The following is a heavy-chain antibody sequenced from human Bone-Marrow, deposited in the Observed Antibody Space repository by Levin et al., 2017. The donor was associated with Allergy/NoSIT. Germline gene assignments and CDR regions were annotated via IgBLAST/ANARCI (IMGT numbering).Heavy chain of an antibody. CDR3: AGAFASAGTDSLYFYYYGVDV. D-gene: IGHD6-13*01. CDR1: GGSFISSY. CDR2: INHSGTT. J-gene: IGHJ6*02. V-gene: IGHV4-34*01. Sequence: SQTLSLTCGVYGGSFISSYWSWLRQPPGKGLEWIGEINHSGTTKYNPSLKSRVTISVDTSERQISLRLSSVTAADTAVYYCAGAFASAGTDSLYFYYYGVDVWGQGTTVTVSS.